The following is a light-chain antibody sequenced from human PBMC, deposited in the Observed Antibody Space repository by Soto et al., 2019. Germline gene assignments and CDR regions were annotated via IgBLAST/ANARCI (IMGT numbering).Light chain of an antibody. CDR3: GTWDSRLSVYV. V-gene: IGLV1-51*02. J-gene: IGLJ1*01. CDR2: ESN. Sequence: QSVLTQPPSVSAAPGQKVTLSCSGSSSNIASNYVSWHQQVPGTAPKLLIYESNKRPSGIPDRFSASKSGTSATLGITGLQTGDEADYYCGTWDSRLSVYVFGTGTKVNVL. CDR1: SSNIASNY.